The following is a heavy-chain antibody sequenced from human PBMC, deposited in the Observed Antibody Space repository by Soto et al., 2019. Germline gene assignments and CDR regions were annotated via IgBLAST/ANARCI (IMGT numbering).Heavy chain of an antibody. V-gene: IGHV3-23*01. CDR3: VREGRGSFDF. J-gene: IGHJ3*01. CDR2: IGGRGNSA. CDR1: GVILTNYA. D-gene: IGHD5-12*01. Sequence: GGSLRLSCAASGVILTNYAMNWARQAPGKGLEWVSVIGGRGNSAYYADSVQGRFTISRDNSKNTLSLQMSSLTADDTAIYYCVREGRGSFDFWGRGTMVTVSS.